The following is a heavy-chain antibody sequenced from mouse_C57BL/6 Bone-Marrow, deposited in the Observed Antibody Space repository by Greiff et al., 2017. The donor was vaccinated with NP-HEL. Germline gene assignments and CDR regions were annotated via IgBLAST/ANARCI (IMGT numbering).Heavy chain of an antibody. Sequence: EVQLQQSGAELVRPGASVKLSCTASGFNIKDDYMHWVKQRPEQGLEWIGWIDPENGDTEYASKFQGKATITADTSSNTAYLQLSSLTSEDTAVYYCTTGYSNYVLYFDVWGTGTTVTVSS. CDR2: IDPENGDT. D-gene: IGHD2-5*01. CDR1: GFNIKDDY. V-gene: IGHV14-4*01. CDR3: TTGYSNYVLYFDV. J-gene: IGHJ1*03.